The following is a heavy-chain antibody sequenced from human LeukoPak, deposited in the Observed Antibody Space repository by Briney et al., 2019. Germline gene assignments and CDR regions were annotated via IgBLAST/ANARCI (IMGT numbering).Heavy chain of an antibody. CDR2: IWYDGSNK. CDR3: ARDSAVRNYFDY. Sequence: GGSLRLSCAASRFTFSSYGMHWVRQAPGKGLEWVAVIWYDGSNKYYADSVKGRFTISRDNSKNTLYLQMNSLRAEDTAVYYCARDSAVRNYFDYWGQGTLVTVSS. V-gene: IGHV3-33*01. J-gene: IGHJ4*02. CDR1: RFTFSSYG. D-gene: IGHD3-10*01.